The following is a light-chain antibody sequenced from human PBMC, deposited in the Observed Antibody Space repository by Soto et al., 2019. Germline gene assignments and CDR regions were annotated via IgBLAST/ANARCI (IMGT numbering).Light chain of an antibody. CDR1: QSVDSSY. J-gene: IGKJ1*01. V-gene: IGKV3-15*01. CDR2: GAS. CDR3: QQYNNWPGT. Sequence: EIVWTQSPGTLSLSPGERATLSCRASQSVDSSYLAWYHQRPGQAPRLLIYGASSRATGIPARFSGSGSGTEFTLTISSLQSEDFAVYYCQQYNNWPGTFGQGTKV.